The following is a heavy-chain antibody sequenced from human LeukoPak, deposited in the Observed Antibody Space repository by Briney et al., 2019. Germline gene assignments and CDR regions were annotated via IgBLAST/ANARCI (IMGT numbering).Heavy chain of an antibody. CDR1: GFTFSSYS. D-gene: IGHD3-9*01. V-gene: IGHV3-21*01. CDR2: ISSSSSYI. J-gene: IGHJ3*02. CDR3: ARPLAGYNGAFDI. Sequence: GGSLRLSCAASGFTFSSYSMNWVRQAPGKGLEWVSSISSSSSYIYYADSVKGRFTISRDNAKNSLYLQMNSLRAGDAAVYYCARPLAGYNGAFDIWGQGTMVTVSS.